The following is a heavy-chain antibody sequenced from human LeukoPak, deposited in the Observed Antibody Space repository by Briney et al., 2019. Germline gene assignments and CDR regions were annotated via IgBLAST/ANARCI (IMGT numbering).Heavy chain of an antibody. J-gene: IGHJ3*02. V-gene: IGHV4-38-2*02. CDR2: VYHSGPT. CDR3: ARDRSGYDSSGYYWAAAFDI. D-gene: IGHD3-22*01. CDR1: GYSISSNYY. Sequence: SETLSLTCSVSGYSISSNYYWAWIQQPPGKGLEWIGSVYHSGPTNYSPSLQSRITISVDTSKNQLSLKMRSVTASDTAVYYCARDRSGYDSSGYYWAAAFDIWGQGTMVTVSS.